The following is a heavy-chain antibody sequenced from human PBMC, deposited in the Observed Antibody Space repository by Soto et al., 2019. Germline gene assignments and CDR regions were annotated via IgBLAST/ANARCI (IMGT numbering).Heavy chain of an antibody. CDR1: DNSFSTFD. Sequence: QVQLVQSGDEVKKPGDSVKVSCKASDNSFSTFDLSWVRQAPGLGLEWMGSVSPYNGYTDYAQNLQGRVTMTTDRDTSTAYLELRSLRSDDTAVYYCARGGAVASAIDSWGQGTLVTVSS. V-gene: IGHV1-18*01. D-gene: IGHD6-19*01. CDR2: VSPYNGYT. CDR3: ARGGAVASAIDS. J-gene: IGHJ4*02.